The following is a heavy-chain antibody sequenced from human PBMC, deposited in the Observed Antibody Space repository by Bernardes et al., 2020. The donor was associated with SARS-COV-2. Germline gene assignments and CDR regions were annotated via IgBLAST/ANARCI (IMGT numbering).Heavy chain of an antibody. J-gene: IGHJ6*03. CDR3: ARDWLVPGLYENYSYMDV. D-gene: IGHD6-19*01. CDR2: INAGNGNT. CDR1: GYTFSSYA. V-gene: IGHV1-3*01. Sequence: ASVKVSCKASGYTFSSYAMHWVRQAPGQRLEWMGWINAGNGNTKYSQKFQGRVTITRDTSASTASMELSSLRSEDTAVYYCARDWLVPGLYENYSYMDVWGKGTTVTVSS.